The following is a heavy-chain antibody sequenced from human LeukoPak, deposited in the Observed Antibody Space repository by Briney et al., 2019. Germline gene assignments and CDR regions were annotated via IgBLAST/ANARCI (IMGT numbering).Heavy chain of an antibody. V-gene: IGHV4-30-4*08. CDR1: GGSISSGDYY. D-gene: IGHD4-17*01. J-gene: IGHJ5*02. CDR2: IYYSGST. Sequence: SETLSLTCTVSGGSISSGDYYWSWIRQPPGKGLEWIGYIYYSGSTYYNPSLKSRFTISVDTSKNQFSLKLSSVTAADTAVYYCARVEGYGDRWFDPWGQGTLVTVSS. CDR3: ARVEGYGDRWFDP.